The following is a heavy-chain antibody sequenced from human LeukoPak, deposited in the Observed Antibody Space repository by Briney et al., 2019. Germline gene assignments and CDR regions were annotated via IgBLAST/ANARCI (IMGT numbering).Heavy chain of an antibody. Sequence: GGSLRLSCAASGFTFSNYAMSWVRQAPGKGLEWVSGISGSGGSTYYGDSVKGRFTISRDNSKNTLYLQMNSLRAEDTAVYYCAGGYRYYFDYWGQGTLVTVSS. V-gene: IGHV3-23*01. D-gene: IGHD3-22*01. J-gene: IGHJ4*02. CDR2: ISGSGGST. CDR1: GFTFSNYA. CDR3: AGGYRYYFDY.